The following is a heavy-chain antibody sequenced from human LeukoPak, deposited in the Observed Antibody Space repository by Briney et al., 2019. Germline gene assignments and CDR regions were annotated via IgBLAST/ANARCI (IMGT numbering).Heavy chain of an antibody. CDR3: ARRGVGYKSGYFDY. D-gene: IGHD5-24*01. V-gene: IGHV4-39*07. CDR1: RGSITSTTYY. CDR2: IYYSGSI. Sequence: ASETLSLTCSVSRGSITSTTYYWGWIRQPPGKGLEWIGYIYYSGSIYYNPSLKSRVTISVDTSKNQFSLKLSSVTAADTAVYYCARRGVGYKSGYFDYWGQGTLVTVSS. J-gene: IGHJ4*02.